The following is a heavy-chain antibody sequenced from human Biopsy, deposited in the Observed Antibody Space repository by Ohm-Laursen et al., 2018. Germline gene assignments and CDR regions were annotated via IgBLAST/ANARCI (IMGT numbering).Heavy chain of an antibody. Sequence: SLRLSCAASGFTFTNDNMHWVRQAPGKGLEWVAAIYNDGINEYYADSVKGRFTISRDDSKNTLYLQMNSLRVEDTAVFYCARDLRGHWFFDLWGRGTLVTVSS. CDR1: GFTFTNDN. V-gene: IGHV3-33*01. CDR3: ARDLRGHWFFDL. J-gene: IGHJ2*01. D-gene: IGHD5/OR15-5a*01. CDR2: IYNDGINE.